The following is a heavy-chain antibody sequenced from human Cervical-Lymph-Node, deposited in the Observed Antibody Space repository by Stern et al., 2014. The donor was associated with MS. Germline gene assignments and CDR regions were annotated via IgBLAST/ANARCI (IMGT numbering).Heavy chain of an antibody. CDR2: IIPHIGTA. J-gene: IGHJ6*02. CDR1: GGTFSSYA. Sequence: VQLVESGAEVKKPGSSVKVSCKASGGTFSSYAISWVRQAPGQGLEWMGGIIPHIGTAKYAQKFQGRVTITADESTSTAYMELSSLRSEDTAVYYCARGELKEGLVRGMDVWGQGTTVTVSS. V-gene: IGHV1-69*01. CDR3: ARGELKEGLVRGMDV. D-gene: IGHD1-26*01.